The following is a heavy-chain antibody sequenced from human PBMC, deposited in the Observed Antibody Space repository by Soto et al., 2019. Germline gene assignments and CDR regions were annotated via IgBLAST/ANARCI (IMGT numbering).Heavy chain of an antibody. V-gene: IGHV3-30-3*01. J-gene: IGHJ4*02. CDR1: GFTFSSYA. CDR2: ISYDGSNK. Sequence: QVQLVESGGGVVQPGRSLRLSCAASGFTFSSYAMHWVRQAPGKGLEWVAVISYDGSNKYYADSVKGRFTISRDNSKNTLYLQMNSLRAEDTAVYYCARVGGRYCSGGSCYSFDYWGQGTLVTVSS. CDR3: ARVGGRYCSGGSCYSFDY. D-gene: IGHD2-15*01.